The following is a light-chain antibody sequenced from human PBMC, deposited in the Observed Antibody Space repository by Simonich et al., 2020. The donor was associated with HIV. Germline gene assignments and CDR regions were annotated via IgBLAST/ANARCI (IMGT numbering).Light chain of an antibody. J-gene: IGLJ3*02. Sequence: NFMLTQPHSVSESPGKTVTISCTRSSGSIASNYVQWYQQLPGSAPTTVINEDNQRPSGVPCRFSGSIDSSSNSASLTISGLKTEDEADYYCQSYDISNWVFGGGTKLTVL. CDR1: SGSIASNY. V-gene: IGLV6-57*03. CDR3: QSYDISNWV. CDR2: EDN.